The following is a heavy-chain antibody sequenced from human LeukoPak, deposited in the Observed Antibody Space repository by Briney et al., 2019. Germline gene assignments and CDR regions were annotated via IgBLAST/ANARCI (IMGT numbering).Heavy chain of an antibody. CDR3: ARTYSSSSSDFEY. CDR2: IYHSGST. J-gene: IGHJ4*02. D-gene: IGHD6-6*01. Sequence: SETLSLTCAVSGYSISSGYYWGWIRQPPGKGLEWIGSIYHSGSTYYNPSLKSRVTISVDTSKNQFSLKLSSVTAADTAVYYCARTYSSSSSDFEYWGQGTLVTVSS. V-gene: IGHV4-38-2*01. CDR1: GYSISSGYY.